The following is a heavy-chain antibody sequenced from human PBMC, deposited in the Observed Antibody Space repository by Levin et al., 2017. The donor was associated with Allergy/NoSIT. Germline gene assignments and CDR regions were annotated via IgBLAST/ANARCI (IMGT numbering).Heavy chain of an antibody. V-gene: IGHV3-33*01. D-gene: IGHD3-3*01. CDR3: ARMYYDFWRGYSTLFDY. CDR1: GFTFSSYA. Sequence: RSGGSLRLSCAASGFTFSSYAMHWVRQGPGKGLEWVAIIWYDGSNKYYADSVKGRFTISRDNSKNTLYLQMNSLRAEDTAVYYCARMYYDFWRGYSTLFDYWGQGTLVTVSS. CDR2: IWYDGSNK. J-gene: IGHJ4*02.